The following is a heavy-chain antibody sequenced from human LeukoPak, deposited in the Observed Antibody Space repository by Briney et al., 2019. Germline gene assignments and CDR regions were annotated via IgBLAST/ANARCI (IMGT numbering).Heavy chain of an antibody. V-gene: IGHV4-39*07. Sequence: SETLSLTCSVSGGSVNSDSCYWSWIRQPPGKGLEWIGEINHSGSTNYNPSLKSRVTISVDTSKNQFSLKLSSVTAADTAVYYCARGIGRITIFGVVITHPYYFDYWGQGTLVTVSS. CDR3: ARGIGRITIFGVVITHPYYFDY. CDR2: INHSGST. D-gene: IGHD3-3*01. CDR1: GGSVNSDSCY. J-gene: IGHJ4*02.